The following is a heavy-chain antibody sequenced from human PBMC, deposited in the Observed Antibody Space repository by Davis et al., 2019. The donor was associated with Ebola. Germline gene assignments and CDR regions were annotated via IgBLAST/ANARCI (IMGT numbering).Heavy chain of an antibody. Sequence: ASVKVSCKASGYTFTGYYMHWVRQAPGQGLEWMGWINPNSGGTNYAQKFQGWVTMTRDTSISTAYMELSRLRSDDTAVYYCATSGTARYNWFDPWGQGTLVTVSS. CDR3: ATSGTARYNWFDP. CDR1: GYTFTGYY. J-gene: IGHJ5*02. D-gene: IGHD3-10*01. CDR2: INPNSGGT. V-gene: IGHV1-2*04.